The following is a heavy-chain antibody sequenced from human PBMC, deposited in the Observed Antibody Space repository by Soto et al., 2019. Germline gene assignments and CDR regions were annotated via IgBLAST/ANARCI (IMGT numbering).Heavy chain of an antibody. Sequence: QVQLVQSGAEEKKPGASVKVSCKASGYTFTSYAMHWVRQAPGQRLEWMGWINAGNGNTKYSQKFQGRVTITRDTSASTAYMELSSLRSEDTPVHYCARSSGWYVWFDPWGQGTLVPVSS. V-gene: IGHV1-3*05. CDR1: GYTFTSYA. J-gene: IGHJ5*02. D-gene: IGHD6-13*01. CDR2: INAGNGNT. CDR3: ARSSGWYVWFDP.